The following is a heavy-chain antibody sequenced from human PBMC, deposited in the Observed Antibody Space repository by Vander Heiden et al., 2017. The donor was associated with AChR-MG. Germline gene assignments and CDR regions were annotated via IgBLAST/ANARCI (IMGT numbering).Heavy chain of an antibody. CDR1: GFTFNTLA. V-gene: IGHV3-23*01. J-gene: IGHJ5*02. D-gene: IGHD3-10*02. Sequence: ERQLWESGGGLVQPGGSLRLSCTTSGFTFNTLAMSWFRQGPGKGLEWGSGINGRGDRTYYTESVKGRFIISRDESKKTLYLQMNSLTPEDTAVYYCATVGGGPNVGGDFFDPWGQGTVVTVSS. CDR2: INGRGDRT. CDR3: ATVGGGPNVGGDFFDP.